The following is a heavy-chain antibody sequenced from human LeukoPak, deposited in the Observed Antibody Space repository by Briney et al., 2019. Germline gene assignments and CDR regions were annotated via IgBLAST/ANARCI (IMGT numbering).Heavy chain of an antibody. J-gene: IGHJ4*02. V-gene: IGHV3-23*01. D-gene: IGHD2-15*01. CDR2: TSSRGGST. CDR1: GFKFDVYV. Sequence: GGSLRLSCTPSGFKFDVYVMTWVCQAPGEGLEWVSATSSRGGSTYYADSVRGRFTISIDNSKNTLYLQMNSLRAEDTAVYYCAKDIYCSGGSCYSYFDYWGQGTLVTVSS. CDR3: AKDIYCSGGSCYSYFDY.